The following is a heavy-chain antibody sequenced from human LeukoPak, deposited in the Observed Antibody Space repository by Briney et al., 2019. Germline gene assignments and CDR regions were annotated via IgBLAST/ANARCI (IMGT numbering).Heavy chain of an antibody. CDR3: AREVGVLFDY. Sequence: LEWIGHIYYSGGTNYNPSLKSRVTISLDTSKNQFSLKLSSVTAADTAVYYCAREVGVLFDYWGQGILVSVSS. J-gene: IGHJ4*02. D-gene: IGHD1-26*01. V-gene: IGHV4-59*01. CDR2: IYYSGGT.